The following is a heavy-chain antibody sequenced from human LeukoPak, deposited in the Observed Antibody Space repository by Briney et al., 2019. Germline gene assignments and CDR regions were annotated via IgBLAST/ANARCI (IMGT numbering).Heavy chain of an antibody. CDR1: GYSISSGYY. CDR2: IYHSGST. J-gene: IGHJ6*03. D-gene: IGHD3-3*01. V-gene: IGHV4-38-2*02. Sequence: SETLSLTCTVSGYSISSGYYWGWIRQPPGKGLEWIGSIYHSGSTYFNPSLKSRVTISVDRSKNQFSLKVSSVTAADTAVYYCARHGHYDFWRELYYYYYYMDVWGKGTTVTVSS. CDR3: ARHGHYDFWRELYYYYYYMDV.